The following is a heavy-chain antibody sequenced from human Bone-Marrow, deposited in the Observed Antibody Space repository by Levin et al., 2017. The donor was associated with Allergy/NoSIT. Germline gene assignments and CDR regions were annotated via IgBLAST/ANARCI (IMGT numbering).Heavy chain of an antibody. V-gene: IGHV1-2*02. Sequence: ASVKVSCKASGYSFTAYYLHWVRQAPGQGLEWMGWINPHSGDTQYAQNFQGRVTMTRDTSISAAYMELSRLTSDDTAVYYSARAGGIVAAGTPPCCWGQGTLVTVSS. CDR3: ARAGGIVAAGTPPCC. CDR1: GYSFTAYY. D-gene: IGHD6-13*01. CDR2: INPHSGDT. J-gene: IGHJ4*02.